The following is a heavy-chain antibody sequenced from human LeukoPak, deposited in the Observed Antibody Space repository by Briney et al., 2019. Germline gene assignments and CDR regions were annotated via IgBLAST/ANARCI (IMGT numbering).Heavy chain of an antibody. CDR1: GGSISSYY. V-gene: IGHV4-59*08. CDR2: IYYSGST. Sequence: PSETLSLTCTVSGGSISSYYWSWIRQPPGKGLEWIGYIYYSGSTNYNPSLKSRVTISVDTSKNQFSLKLSSVTAADTAVYYCARRDEYGDYFDYWGQGTLVTVSS. CDR3: ARRDEYGDYFDY. D-gene: IGHD4-17*01. J-gene: IGHJ4*02.